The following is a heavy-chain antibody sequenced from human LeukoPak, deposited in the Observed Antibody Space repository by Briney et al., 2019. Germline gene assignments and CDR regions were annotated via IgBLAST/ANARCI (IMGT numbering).Heavy chain of an antibody. Sequence: SETLSLTCTVSGGSISSSSYYWGWIRQPPGKGLEWIGQIVHSGGTTYNPSLKSRVTISVDTSKNQFSLRVNSVTAADTAVYYCARLGVAAYAFDIWGQGTMVTVSS. CDR1: GGSISSSSYY. V-gene: IGHV4-39*07. CDR3: ARLGVAAYAFDI. J-gene: IGHJ3*02. D-gene: IGHD2-15*01. CDR2: IVHSGGT.